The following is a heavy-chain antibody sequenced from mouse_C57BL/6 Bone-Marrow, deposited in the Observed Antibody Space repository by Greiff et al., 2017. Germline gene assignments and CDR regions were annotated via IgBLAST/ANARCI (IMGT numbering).Heavy chain of an antibody. Sequence: VQLQQPGAELVMPGASVKLSCKASGYTFTSYWMHWVKQRPGQGLEWIGEIDPSDSYTNYNHKFKGKSTLTVDKSSSTAYMQLRILTSEDSAVYYCARYDYSFFYYADQGTTLTVSS. CDR1: GYTFTSYW. D-gene: IGHD2-12*01. CDR2: IDPSDSYT. CDR3: ARYDYSFFYY. V-gene: IGHV1-69*01. J-gene: IGHJ2*01.